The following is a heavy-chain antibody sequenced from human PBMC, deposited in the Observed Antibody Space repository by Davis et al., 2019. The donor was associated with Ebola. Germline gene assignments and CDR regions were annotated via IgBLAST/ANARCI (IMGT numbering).Heavy chain of an antibody. CDR2: IYYSGST. CDR1: GGSISSYY. CDR3: ARRDLYSSRGGFDP. Sequence: PSETLSLTCTVSGGSISSYYWSWIRQPPGKGLEWIGYIYYSGSTNYNPSLKSRVTISVDTSKNQFSLKLSSVTAADTAVYYCARRDLYSSRGGFDPWGQGTLVTVSS. D-gene: IGHD6-13*01. V-gene: IGHV4-59*01. J-gene: IGHJ5*02.